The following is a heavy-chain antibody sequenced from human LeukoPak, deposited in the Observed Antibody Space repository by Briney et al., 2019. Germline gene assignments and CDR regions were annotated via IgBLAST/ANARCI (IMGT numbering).Heavy chain of an antibody. D-gene: IGHD3-16*01. CDR1: GYTFTGYY. CDR2: ISTDNGDT. CDR3: AREGLGELTLDC. V-gene: IGHV1-18*04. J-gene: IGHJ4*02. Sequence: ASVKVSCKASGYTFTGYYMHWVRQAPGQGLEWMGWISTDNGDTNYAQKLQGRVTMTTDTSTGTAYMELRSLRSDDTAVYYCAREGLGELTLDCWGQGTLVTVSS.